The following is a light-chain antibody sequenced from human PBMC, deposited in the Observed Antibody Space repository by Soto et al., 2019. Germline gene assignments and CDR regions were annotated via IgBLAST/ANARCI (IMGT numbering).Light chain of an antibody. CDR1: QSIAGF. Sequence: DIQMTQSPSSLSASVGDRVTIACRASQSIAGFLNWYQQKPGKAPDLLIYATSSLHSGVTTRFSGSGSGADFNLTISPLQPEDSATYFCPQTFNNPTFGPGT. V-gene: IGKV1-39*01. CDR2: ATS. J-gene: IGKJ3*01. CDR3: PQTFNNPT.